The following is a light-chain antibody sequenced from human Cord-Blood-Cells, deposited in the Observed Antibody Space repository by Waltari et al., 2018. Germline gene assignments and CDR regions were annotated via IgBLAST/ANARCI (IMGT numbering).Light chain of an antibody. CDR2: QDS. J-gene: IGLJ2*01. V-gene: IGLV3-1*01. Sequence: SYELPQPPSVSSYPGQTANLSSSGDKLGDKHACWYRQKPGQSPVLGIDQDSKRPSGIPERFSGSNAGNTATLTISGTQAMDEADYYCQAWDSSTVVFGGGTKLTVL. CDR1: KLGDKH. CDR3: QAWDSSTVV.